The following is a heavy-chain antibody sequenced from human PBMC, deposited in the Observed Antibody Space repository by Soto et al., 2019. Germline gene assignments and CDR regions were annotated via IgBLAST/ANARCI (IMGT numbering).Heavy chain of an antibody. V-gene: IGHV4-4*02. CDR1: GGSISSSNW. J-gene: IGHJ4*02. Sequence: SETLSLTCAVSGGSISSSNWWSWVRQPPGKGLEWIGEIYHSGSTNYNPSLKSRVTISVDKSKNQFSLRLSSVTAADTAVYYCARDATSAAGQYDYWGQGTLVTVSS. CDR3: ARDATSAAGQYDY. D-gene: IGHD6-13*01. CDR2: IYHSGST.